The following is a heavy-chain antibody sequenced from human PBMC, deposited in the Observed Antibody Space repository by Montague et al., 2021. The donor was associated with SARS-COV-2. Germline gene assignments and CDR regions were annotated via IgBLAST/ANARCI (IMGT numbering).Heavy chain of an antibody. V-gene: IGHV3-64*01. CDR1: GFTFSDYF. J-gene: IGHJ4*02. CDR2: ISPSGGTT. Sequence: SLRLSCAASGFTFSDYFMNWVRQAPGKGLEYVSSISPSGGTTAYANSVKGRFTISRDNSKNTLYLQMGSLRAEDMAVCFCVRRDRGAYYTLDYWGQGTLVTVSS. D-gene: IGHD3-3*01. CDR3: VRRDRGAYYTLDY.